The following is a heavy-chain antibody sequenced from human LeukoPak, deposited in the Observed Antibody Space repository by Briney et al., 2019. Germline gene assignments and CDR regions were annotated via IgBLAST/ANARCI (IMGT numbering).Heavy chain of an antibody. CDR2: ISNSGRTM. D-gene: IGHD3-10*01. V-gene: IGHV3-11*01. J-gene: IGHJ6*03. CDR1: GFTFSDYY. CDR3: ARDSIVRGNIGNDMDG. Sequence: GGSLRLSCAASGFTFSDYYMSWIRQAQGKGLEWVSYISNSGRTMYYADSVKGRFTISRDNAKNSLYLQMNSLRAGDTAVYYCARDSIVRGNIGNDMDGWGKRTTVTVSS.